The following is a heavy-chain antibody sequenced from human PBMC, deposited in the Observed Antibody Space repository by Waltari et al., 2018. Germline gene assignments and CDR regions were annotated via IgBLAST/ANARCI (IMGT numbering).Heavy chain of an antibody. J-gene: IGHJ4*02. CDR1: GDSVSSPYL. D-gene: IGHD1-26*01. Sequence: QLQLQESGPGLVNPSGTLSLTCTVSGDSVSSPYLWNWVRQSPEKGLEWIGQIHAIGRTNNNPSLWRRVTVSIDMSNNQFSLKLTSATAADTAVYYCARDRGIGLYLDSWGKGTLVT. CDR2: IHAIGRT. CDR3: ARDRGIGLYLDS. V-gene: IGHV4-4*02.